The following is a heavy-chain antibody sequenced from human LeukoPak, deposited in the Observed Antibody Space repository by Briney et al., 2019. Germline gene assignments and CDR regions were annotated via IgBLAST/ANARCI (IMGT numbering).Heavy chain of an antibody. Sequence: GGSLRLSCAASGFTFSSYAMSWVRQAPGKELEWVSAISGSGGSTYYADSVKGRFTISRDNSKNTLYLQMNSLRAEDTAVYYCAKARYGGSSDYYYYMDVWGKGTTVTVSS. V-gene: IGHV3-23*01. CDR3: AKARYGGSSDYYYYMDV. J-gene: IGHJ6*03. CDR2: ISGSGGST. CDR1: GFTFSSYA. D-gene: IGHD2-15*01.